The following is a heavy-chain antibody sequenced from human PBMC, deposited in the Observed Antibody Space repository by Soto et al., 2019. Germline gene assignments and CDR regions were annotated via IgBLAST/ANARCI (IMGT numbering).Heavy chain of an antibody. CDR3: AHRVLRTVFGLVTTTAIYFDF. Sequence: QITLNESGPTVVRPTETLTLTCRFSGFSLTTSGVGVGWIRQSPGKAPEWLALIYWDDDKRYSASLKSRLTITNDTSEKQVVLTVSALDPTDTATYYCAHRVLRTVFGLVTTTAIYFDFWGQGTPVAVSS. CDR2: IYWDDDK. J-gene: IGHJ4*02. D-gene: IGHD3-3*01. V-gene: IGHV2-5*02. CDR1: GFSLTTSGVG.